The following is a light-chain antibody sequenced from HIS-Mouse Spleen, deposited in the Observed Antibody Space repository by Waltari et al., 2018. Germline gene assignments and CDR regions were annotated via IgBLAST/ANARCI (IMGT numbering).Light chain of an antibody. CDR3: QVWDSSSDYV. J-gene: IGLJ1*01. CDR1: NIGSKG. V-gene: IGLV3-21*02. Sequence: SYVLTHPPPGSGAPGPTYRITSGGHNIGSKGAHWYQQKPGQAPVLVVYDDSERPSGIPERFSGSNSGNTATLTISRVEAGDEADYYCQVWDSSSDYVFGTGTKVTVL. CDR2: DDS.